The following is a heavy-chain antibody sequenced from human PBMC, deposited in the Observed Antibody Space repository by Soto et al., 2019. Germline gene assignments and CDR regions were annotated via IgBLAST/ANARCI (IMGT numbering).Heavy chain of an antibody. CDR3: ARVGLGISGYFDWYFDL. CDR2: INAGNGNT. CDR1: GYTLTSSA. Sequence: GASVKVSCKASGYTLTSSAMHLVRQAPGQRLEWMGWINAGNGNTKYSQKFQGRVTITRDTSASTAYMELSSLRSEDTAVYYCARVGLGISGYFDWYFDLWGRGTVVTVSS. J-gene: IGHJ2*01. V-gene: IGHV1-3*01. D-gene: IGHD7-27*01.